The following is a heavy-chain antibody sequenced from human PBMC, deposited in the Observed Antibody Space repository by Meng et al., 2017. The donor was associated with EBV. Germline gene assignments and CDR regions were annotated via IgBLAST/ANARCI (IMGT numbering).Heavy chain of an antibody. Sequence: QLQLQESGPGLVKPSETLSLTCTVSAGSISSSSYYWGWIRQPPGKGLEWIGSIYYSGPTYYSPSLKSRVTISVDTSKNQFSLKLSSVTAADTAVYYCARHRDRQDYGDYMVFYYFDYWGQGTLVTVSS. J-gene: IGHJ4*02. D-gene: IGHD4-17*01. CDR2: IYYSGPT. V-gene: IGHV4-39*01. CDR1: AGSISSSSYY. CDR3: ARHRDRQDYGDYMVFYYFDY.